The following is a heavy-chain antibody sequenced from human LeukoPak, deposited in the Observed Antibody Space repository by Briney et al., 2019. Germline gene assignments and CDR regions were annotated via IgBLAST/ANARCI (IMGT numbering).Heavy chain of an antibody. CDR2: IYYSGST. J-gene: IGHJ4*02. Sequence: SETLSLTCTVSGGSISSYYWSWIRQPPGKGLEWIGYIYYSGSTNYNPSLKSRVTMSVDTSKNQFSLKLSSVTAADTAVYYCARGIAAAGIFDYWGQGTLVTVSS. CDR3: ARGIAAAGIFDY. V-gene: IGHV4-59*12. CDR1: GGSISSYY. D-gene: IGHD6-13*01.